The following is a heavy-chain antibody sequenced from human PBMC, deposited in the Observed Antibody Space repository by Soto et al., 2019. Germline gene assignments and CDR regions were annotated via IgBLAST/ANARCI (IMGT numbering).Heavy chain of an antibody. CDR3: AKWGSSSGWPKGPFDY. J-gene: IGHJ4*02. CDR1: GFTFSSYA. Sequence: HPGGSLRLSCAASGFTFSSYAMSWVRQAPGKGLEWVSAISGSGGSTYYADSVKGRFTISRDNSKNTLYLQMNSLRAEDTAVYYCAKWGSSSGWPKGPFDYWGQGTLVTVSS. CDR2: ISGSGGST. D-gene: IGHD6-19*01. V-gene: IGHV3-23*01.